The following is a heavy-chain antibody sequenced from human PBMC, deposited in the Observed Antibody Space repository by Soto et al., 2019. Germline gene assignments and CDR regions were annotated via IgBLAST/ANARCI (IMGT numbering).Heavy chain of an antibody. V-gene: IGHV3-21*01. CDR3: ARESGILTGPAALDY. D-gene: IGHD3-9*01. Sequence: ADSAKGRFTISRDNAKNSLYLQMNSLRAEDTAVYYCARESGILTGPAALDYWGQGTLVTVSS. J-gene: IGHJ4*02.